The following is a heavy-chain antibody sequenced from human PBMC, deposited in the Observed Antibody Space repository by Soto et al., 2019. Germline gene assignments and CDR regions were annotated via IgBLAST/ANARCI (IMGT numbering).Heavy chain of an antibody. CDR1: GASISNYF. D-gene: IGHD3-10*01. J-gene: IGHJ4*02. Sequence: PSETLSLTCNFSGASISNYFWNWIRQSPGKGLEWIGYIYYSGSTYYNPSLKSRVTISVDTSKRQFSLKLSSVTAADTAVYYCAASGSSGQFDYWGQGTLVTVSS. CDR2: IYYSGST. V-gene: IGHV4-59*01. CDR3: AASGSSGQFDY.